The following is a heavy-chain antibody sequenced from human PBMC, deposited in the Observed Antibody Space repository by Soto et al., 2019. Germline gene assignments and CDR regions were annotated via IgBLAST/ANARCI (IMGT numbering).Heavy chain of an antibody. Sequence: TLSRAPAGFSFGSYAMRWVSQAPGKGLEWVAVISYDGSNKYYADSVKGRFTISRDNSKNTLYLQMNSLRAEDTAVYYCARDFVSSGLSPKDYWGQGTLVTVSS. V-gene: IGHV3-30-3*01. CDR2: ISYDGSNK. CDR3: ARDFVSSGLSPKDY. D-gene: IGHD3-22*01. CDR1: GFSFGSYA. J-gene: IGHJ4*02.